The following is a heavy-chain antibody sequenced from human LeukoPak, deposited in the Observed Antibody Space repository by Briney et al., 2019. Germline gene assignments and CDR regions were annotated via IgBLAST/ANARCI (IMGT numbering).Heavy chain of an antibody. CDR2: INPSGGST. Sequence: ASVKVSCKASGYTFMNYYMHWVRQAPGQGLEWMGIINPSGGSTSYAQKFQGRVTMTRDTSTSTVYMELSSLRSEDTAVYYCARGGGVLKVVPAAFDYWGQGTLVTVSS. D-gene: IGHD2-2*01. J-gene: IGHJ4*02. V-gene: IGHV1-46*03. CDR3: ARGGGVLKVVPAAFDY. CDR1: GYTFMNYY.